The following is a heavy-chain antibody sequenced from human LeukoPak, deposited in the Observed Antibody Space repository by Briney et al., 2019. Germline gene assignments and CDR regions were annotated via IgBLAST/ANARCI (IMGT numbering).Heavy chain of an antibody. CDR2: ISAYNGNT. Sequence: ASVKVSCKASGYTFTGYYMHWVRRAPGQGLEWMGWISAYNGNTNYAQKLQGRVTMTKDTSTSTAYMELRSLRYDDTAVYYCATLMYYYDSSGPGYWGQGTLVTVSS. D-gene: IGHD3-22*01. V-gene: IGHV1-18*04. CDR3: ATLMYYYDSSGPGY. CDR1: GYTFTGYY. J-gene: IGHJ4*02.